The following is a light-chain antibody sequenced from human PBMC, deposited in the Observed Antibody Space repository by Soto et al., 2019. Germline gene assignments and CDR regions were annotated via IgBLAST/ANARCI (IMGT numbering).Light chain of an antibody. J-gene: IGKJ5*01. CDR2: AAS. CDR1: QSISSW. V-gene: IGKV1-5*01. Sequence: QSAPXXXXCXLGXVXITFGARQSISSWLAWYQQKPGKAPKLLIYAASSLQSGVPSRFSGSGSGTDFTLTISSLQSEDSAVYYCQQHNQWPITFGQGTRLEIK. CDR3: QQHNQWPIT.